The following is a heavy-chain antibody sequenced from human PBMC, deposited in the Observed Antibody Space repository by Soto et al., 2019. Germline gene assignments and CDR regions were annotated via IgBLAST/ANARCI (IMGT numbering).Heavy chain of an antibody. V-gene: IGHV3-23*01. Sequence: PGGSLRLSCVASGFSFSSHSVTWVRQAPGKGPEWVSTISGSGGHIYYVDSVEGRFTISRDNSKNTLYLQMNSLGAEDTALYYCAKSHLGAMATFDYWGQGTLVTVSS. CDR2: ISGSGGHI. CDR3: AKSHLGAMATFDY. D-gene: IGHD5-18*01. J-gene: IGHJ4*02. CDR1: GFSFSSHS.